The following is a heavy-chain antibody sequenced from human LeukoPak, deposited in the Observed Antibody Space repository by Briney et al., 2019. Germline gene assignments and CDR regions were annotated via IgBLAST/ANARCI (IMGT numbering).Heavy chain of an antibody. V-gene: IGHV4-30-2*01. CDR2: IYHSGST. CDR1: GGSIGSGGYS. CDR3: ARYCSGGSCYNWFDP. Sequence: SQTLSLTCAVSGGSIGSGGYSWSWIRQPPGKGLEWIGYIYHSGSTYYNPSLKSRVTISVDRSKNQFSLKLSSVTAADTAVYYCARYCSGGSCYNWFDPWGQGTLVTVSS. D-gene: IGHD2-15*01. J-gene: IGHJ5*02.